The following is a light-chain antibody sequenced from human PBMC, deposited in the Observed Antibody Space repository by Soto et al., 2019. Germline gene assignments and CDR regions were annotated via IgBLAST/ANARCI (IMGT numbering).Light chain of an antibody. J-gene: IGLJ1*01. CDR1: SGDVGGYYY. Sequence: QSVLTQPASVSGSPGQSITISCTGTSGDVGGYYYVSWYQQLPGKAPKLMISEVSNRPSGVSNRFSGSKSGNTASLTISGLKAEEEDDYYCSSYTDGGTIFGTGTKVTV. CDR2: EVS. V-gene: IGLV2-14*01. CDR3: SSYTDGGTI.